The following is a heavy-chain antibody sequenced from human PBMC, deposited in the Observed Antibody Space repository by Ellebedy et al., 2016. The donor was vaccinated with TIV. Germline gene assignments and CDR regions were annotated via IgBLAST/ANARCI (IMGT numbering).Heavy chain of an antibody. Sequence: GESLKISXAASGFTFSDYYMSWIRQAPGKGLEWVSYISSSSSYTNYADSVKGRFTISRDNAKNSLYLQMNSLRAEDTAVYYCARGGDILTGYYLGLDYWGQGTLVTVSS. CDR1: GFTFSDYY. CDR3: ARGGDILTGYYLGLDY. D-gene: IGHD3-9*01. J-gene: IGHJ4*02. CDR2: ISSSSSYT. V-gene: IGHV3-11*06.